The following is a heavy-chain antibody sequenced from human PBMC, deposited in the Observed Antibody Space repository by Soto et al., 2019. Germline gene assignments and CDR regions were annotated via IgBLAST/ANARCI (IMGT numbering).Heavy chain of an antibody. CDR2: INHSGST. D-gene: IGHD6-6*01. V-gene: IGHV4-34*01. CDR3: ASLRPRRSSSPHYYYYGMDV. Sequence: QVQLQQWGAGLLKPSETLSLTCAVYGGSFSGYYWSWIRQPPGKGLEWIGEINHSGSTNYNPSLKSRVTISVDTSKNQFSLKLSSVTAADTAVYYCASLRPRRSSSPHYYYYGMDVWGQGTTVTVSS. J-gene: IGHJ6*02. CDR1: GGSFSGYY.